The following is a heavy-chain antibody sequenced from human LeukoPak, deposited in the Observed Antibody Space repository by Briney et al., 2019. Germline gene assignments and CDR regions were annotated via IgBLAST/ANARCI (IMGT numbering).Heavy chain of an antibody. CDR1: GGSISSGGYS. Sequence: SETLSLTCAVSGGSISSGGYSWSWIRQPPGKGLEWIGYIYYSGSTYYNPSLKSRVTISVDTSKNQFSLKLSSVTAADTAVYYCAREGSALGYCSGGSCYLDYWGQGTLVTVSS. V-gene: IGHV4-30-2*05. J-gene: IGHJ4*02. CDR3: AREGSALGYCSGGSCYLDY. D-gene: IGHD2-15*01. CDR2: IYYSGST.